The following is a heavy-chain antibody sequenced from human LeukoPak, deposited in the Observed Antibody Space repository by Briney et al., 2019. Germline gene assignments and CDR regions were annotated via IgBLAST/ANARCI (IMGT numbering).Heavy chain of an antibody. CDR1: GFTFSSYG. J-gene: IGHJ4*02. D-gene: IGHD5-18*01. CDR2: ISYDGSNK. V-gene: IGHV3-30*03. CDR3: ASRYSYGYSLDY. Sequence: GRSLRLSCAASGFTFSSYGMDWVRQAPGKGLEWVAVISYDGSNKYYADSVKGRFTISRDNSKNTLYLQMNSLRAEDTAVYYCASRYSYGYSLDYWGQGTLVTVSS.